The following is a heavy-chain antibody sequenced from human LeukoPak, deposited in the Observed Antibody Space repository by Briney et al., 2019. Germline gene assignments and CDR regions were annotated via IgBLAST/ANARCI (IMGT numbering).Heavy chain of an antibody. CDR1: GFTFSSYW. Sequence: GGSLRLSCAASGFTFSSYWMSWVRQAPGKGLEWVANIKQDGSEKYYEDSVKGRFTISRDNAKNSLYLQMNSLRAEDTAVYYCARGIVVVPAAKTGWFDPWGQGTLVTVSS. V-gene: IGHV3-7*01. CDR3: ARGIVVVPAAKTGWFDP. CDR2: IKQDGSEK. J-gene: IGHJ5*02. D-gene: IGHD2-2*01.